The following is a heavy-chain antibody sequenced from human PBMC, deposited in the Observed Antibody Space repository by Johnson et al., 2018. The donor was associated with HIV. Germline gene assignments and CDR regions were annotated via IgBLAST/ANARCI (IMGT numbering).Heavy chain of an antibody. J-gene: IGHJ3*02. Sequence: VQLVESGGGLVQPGRSLRLSCAASGFTFDDYAMNWVRQAPGKGLEWVSGISWNSGSIGYADSVKGRFTISRDNAKNSLYLQMNSLRAEDTALYYCAKANRAMTKGGVGAFDIWGQGTMVTVSS. CDR3: AKANRAMTKGGVGAFDI. CDR2: ISWNSGSI. V-gene: IGHV3-9*01. D-gene: IGHD3-16*01. CDR1: GFTFDDYA.